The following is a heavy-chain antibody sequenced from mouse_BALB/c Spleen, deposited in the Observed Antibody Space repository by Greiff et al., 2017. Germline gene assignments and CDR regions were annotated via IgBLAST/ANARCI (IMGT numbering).Heavy chain of an antibody. CDR1: GYTFTSYW. D-gene: IGHD2-2*01. Sequence: EVKLVESGTVLARPGASVKMSCKASGYTFTSYWMHWVKQRPGQGLEWIGAIYPGNSDTSYNQKFKGKAKLTAVTSTSTAYMELSSLTNEDSAVYYCTREGYYGYDGAMDYWGQGTSVTVSS. V-gene: IGHV1-5*01. CDR2: IYPGNSDT. J-gene: IGHJ4*01. CDR3: TREGYYGYDGAMDY.